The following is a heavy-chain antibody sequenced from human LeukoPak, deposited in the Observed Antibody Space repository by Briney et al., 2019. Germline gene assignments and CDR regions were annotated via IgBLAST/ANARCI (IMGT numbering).Heavy chain of an antibody. D-gene: IGHD1-26*01. CDR1: NGSISSGSYY. J-gene: IGHJ5*02. CDR3: ARHDFSGSYSSFDP. Sequence: SETLFLTCTVSNGSISSGSYYWGWIRHSPGKGLEWIGSIYYSGSAYYNPSLKSRVTISVETSKTQFSLKLNSVTAADTAVYYCARHDFSGSYSSFDPWGQGTLVTVSS. V-gene: IGHV4-39*01. CDR2: IYYSGSA.